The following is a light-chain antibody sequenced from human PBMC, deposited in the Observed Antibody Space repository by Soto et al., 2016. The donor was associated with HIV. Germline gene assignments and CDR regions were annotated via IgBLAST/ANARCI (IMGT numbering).Light chain of an antibody. CDR1: SLRSYY. CDR3: NSRDSGGNQWV. J-gene: IGLJ3*02. CDR2: GKN. Sequence: SSELTQDPAVSVALGQTVRITCQGDSLRSYYASWYQQKPGQAPILVMYGKNNRPSGIPDRFSGSSSGNTGSLTITGTQAEDEADYYCNSRDSGGNQWVFGGGTKLTVL. V-gene: IGLV3-19*01.